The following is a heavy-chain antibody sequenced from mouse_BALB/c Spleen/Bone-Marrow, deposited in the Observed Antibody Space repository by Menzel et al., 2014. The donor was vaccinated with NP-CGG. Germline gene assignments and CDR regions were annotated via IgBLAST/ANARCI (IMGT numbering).Heavy chain of an antibody. V-gene: IGHV6-6*02. J-gene: IGHJ3*01. CDR2: IRLKSHNYAT. CDR3: TTGFAY. Sequence: VQLKESGGGLVQPGGSMKLSCVASGFTFSNYWMNWVRQSPEKGLEWVAEIRLKSHNYATRYAESVKGRFTISRDDSKSSVYLQTNNLRAEDTGIYYCTTGFAYWGQGTLVTVSA. CDR1: GFTFSNYW.